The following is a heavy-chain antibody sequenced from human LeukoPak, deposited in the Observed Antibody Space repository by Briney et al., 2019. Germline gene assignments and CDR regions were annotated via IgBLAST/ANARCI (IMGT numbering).Heavy chain of an antibody. J-gene: IGHJ4*02. CDR1: GGSISSYY. D-gene: IGHD7-27*01. CDR2: IYYSGST. V-gene: IGHV4-59*12. Sequence: PSETLPLTCTVSGGSISSYYWSWIRQPPGKGLWWIGYIYYSGSTNYNPSLKSRVTMSVDTSKNQFSLKLSSVTAADTAVYYCARSANWGQLSDYWGQGTLVTVSS. CDR3: ARSANWGQLSDY.